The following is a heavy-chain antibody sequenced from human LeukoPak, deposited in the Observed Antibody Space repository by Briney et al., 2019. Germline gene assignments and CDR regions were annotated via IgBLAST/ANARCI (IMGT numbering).Heavy chain of an antibody. CDR1: GGSVSSGGYY. CDR3: ARLVVTATYHFDY. D-gene: IGHD2-21*02. CDR2: IYYSGST. Sequence: SSETLSLTCTVSGGSVSSGGYYWSWIRQPPGKGLEWIGYIYYSGSTNYSPSLKSRVTLSVDTSKNQFSLKLSSVTAADTAVYYCARLVVTATYHFDYWGQGTLVTVSS. J-gene: IGHJ4*02. V-gene: IGHV4-61*08.